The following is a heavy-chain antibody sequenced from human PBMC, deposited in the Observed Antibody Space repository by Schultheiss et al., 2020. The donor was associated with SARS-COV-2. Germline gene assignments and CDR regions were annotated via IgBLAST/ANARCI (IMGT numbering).Heavy chain of an antibody. J-gene: IGHJ4*02. V-gene: IGHV1-69*06. CDR3: ARDEDY. CDR1: GGTFSSYA. CDR2: IIPLYDTK. Sequence: SVKVSCKASGGTFSSYAISWVRQAPGQGLEWMAGIIPLYDTKKIAQKFQGRITITADKSTSTAYMELSSLRSEDTAVYYCARDEDYWGQGTLVTVSS.